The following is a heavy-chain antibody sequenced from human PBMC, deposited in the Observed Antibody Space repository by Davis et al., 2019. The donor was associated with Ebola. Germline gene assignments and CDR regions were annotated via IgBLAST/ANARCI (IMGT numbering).Heavy chain of an antibody. J-gene: IGHJ4*02. V-gene: IGHV4-30-2*01. Sequence: PSETLSLTCTVSNGSISTPGYSWIWIRQPPGKGLEWLGYVYHSGSTTYNPSVKNRVTMSVDRSKSQFSLKMRSATAADTAVYFCARRSSHYESSGYYFGLFDSWGQGALITVS. CDR1: NGSISTPGYS. CDR2: VYHSGST. D-gene: IGHD3-22*01. CDR3: ARRSSHYESSGYYFGLFDS.